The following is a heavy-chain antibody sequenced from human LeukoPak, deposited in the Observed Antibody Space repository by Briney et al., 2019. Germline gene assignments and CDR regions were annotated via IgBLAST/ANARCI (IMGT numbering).Heavy chain of an antibody. CDR1: GGSISSSSYY. V-gene: IGHV4-39*07. J-gene: IGHJ4*02. CDR3: ASRYCSGTSCYPGDN. Sequence: SETLSLTCTVSGGSISSSSYYWGWIRQPPGKGLEWIGEINHSGSTNYNPSLKSRVTISVDTSKNQFSLKLSSVTAADTAMYYCASRYCSGTSCYPGDNWGQGTLVTVSS. CDR2: INHSGST. D-gene: IGHD2-2*01.